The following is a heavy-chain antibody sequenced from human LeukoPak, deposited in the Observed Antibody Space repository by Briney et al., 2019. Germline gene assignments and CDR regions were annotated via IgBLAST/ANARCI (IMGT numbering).Heavy chain of an antibody. D-gene: IGHD6-6*01. J-gene: IGHJ4*02. V-gene: IGHV3-23*01. CDR1: GFTFNNYA. Sequence: GVSLRLSCAASGFTFNNYAMSWVRQAPGKGLEWVAGISGNGGSAYYGDSVKGRFTISRDNSKNTLYLQMNSLRAEDTAVYYCAKGEYSSSPADYWGQGTLATVSS. CDR3: AKGEYSSSPADY. CDR2: ISGNGGSA.